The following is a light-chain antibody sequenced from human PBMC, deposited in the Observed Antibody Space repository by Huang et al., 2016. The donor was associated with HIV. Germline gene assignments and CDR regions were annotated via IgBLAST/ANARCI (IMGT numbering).Light chain of an antibody. J-gene: IGKJ2*01. Sequence: ERVMTQSPATLSASPGDRATLSCRASQYVGNNLAWYRQKPGQAPRLLIHGASTRATDIPARFSASGSGVEFTLTISSLQSEDIGIYYCQQYNNWPRTFGQGTKLEIK. CDR1: QYVGNN. V-gene: IGKV3-15*01. CDR2: GAS. CDR3: QQYNNWPRT.